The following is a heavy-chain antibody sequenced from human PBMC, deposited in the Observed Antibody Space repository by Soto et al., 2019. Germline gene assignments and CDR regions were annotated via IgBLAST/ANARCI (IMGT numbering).Heavy chain of an antibody. CDR1: GFTFSSYA. CDR2: ISGSGGST. Sequence: PGGSLRLSCAASGFTFSSYAMSRVRQAPGKGLEWVSAISGSGGSTYYADSVKGRFTISRDNSKNTLYLQMNSLRAEDTAVYYCANKVRTSIPQKSYYYYGMDVWGQGTTVTVSS. J-gene: IGHJ6*02. V-gene: IGHV3-23*01. D-gene: IGHD2-2*01. CDR3: ANKVRTSIPQKSYYYYGMDV.